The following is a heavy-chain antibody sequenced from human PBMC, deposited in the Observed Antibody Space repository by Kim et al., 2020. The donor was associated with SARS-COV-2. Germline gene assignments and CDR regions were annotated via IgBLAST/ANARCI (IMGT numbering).Heavy chain of an antibody. V-gene: IGHV3-21*01. Sequence: GGSLRLSCAASGFTFSSYSMNWVRQAPGKGLEWVSSISSSSSYIYYADSVKGRFTISRDNAKNSLYLQMNSLRAEDTAVYYCARDSEKLYYDILTGYYRGSYGMDGWGQATTVTVSS. CDR1: GFTFSSYS. CDR2: ISSSSSYI. J-gene: IGHJ6*02. CDR3: ARDSEKLYYDILTGYYRGSYGMDG. D-gene: IGHD3-9*01.